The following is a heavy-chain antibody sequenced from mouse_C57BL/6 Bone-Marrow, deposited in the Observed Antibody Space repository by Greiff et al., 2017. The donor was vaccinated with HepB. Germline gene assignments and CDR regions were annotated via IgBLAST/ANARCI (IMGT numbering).Heavy chain of an antibody. CDR2: IRSKSNNYAT. V-gene: IGHV10-1*01. CDR1: GFSFNTYA. Sequence: EVKLVESGGGLVQPKGSLKLSCAASGFSFNTYAMNWVRQAPGKGLEWVARIRSKSNNYATYYADSVKDRFTISRDDSESMLYLQMNNLKTEDTAMYYCVRHGGYYGTFDVWGTGTTVTVSS. J-gene: IGHJ1*03. D-gene: IGHD1-1*01. CDR3: VRHGGYYGTFDV.